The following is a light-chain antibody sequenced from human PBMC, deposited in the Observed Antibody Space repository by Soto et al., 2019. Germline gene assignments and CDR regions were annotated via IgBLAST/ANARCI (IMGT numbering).Light chain of an antibody. V-gene: IGLV1-44*01. Sequence: QSVLTQPPSASGTPGQRVTISCSGSSSNIGSNIVNWYQQLPGTAPKLLIHTNDQRPSGVPDRFSGSKSGTSASLAISGLQSEDEADYYCAAWDDSLNGAVSGGGTQLTVL. CDR1: SSNIGSNI. CDR3: AAWDDSLNGAV. J-gene: IGLJ7*01. CDR2: TND.